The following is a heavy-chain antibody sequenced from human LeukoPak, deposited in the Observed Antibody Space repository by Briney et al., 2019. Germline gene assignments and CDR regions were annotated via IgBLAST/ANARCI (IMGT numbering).Heavy chain of an antibody. J-gene: IGHJ6*02. Sequence: ASVKVSCKASGYTFTSYGISWVRQAPGQGLEWMGWISAYNGNTNYAQKLQGRVTMTTDTSTSTAYMELRSLRSDDTAVYYCARDTSSFPQSLAYYYYGMDVWGQGTTVTVSS. CDR2: ISAYNGNT. CDR1: GYTFTSYG. V-gene: IGHV1-18*01. CDR3: ARDTSSFPQSLAYYYYGMDV. D-gene: IGHD3-16*02.